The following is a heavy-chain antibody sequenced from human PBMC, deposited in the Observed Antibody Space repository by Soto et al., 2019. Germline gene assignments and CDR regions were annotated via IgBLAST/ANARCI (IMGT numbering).Heavy chain of an antibody. D-gene: IGHD3-3*01. CDR2: IYYSGNT. CDR1: GGSISSSCFY. V-gene: IGHV4-31*11. J-gene: IGHJ4*02. Sequence: SETLSLTFAVSGGSISSSCFYWSWIRQRPWKCLELIGYIYYSGNTFYNPSLNSRVTMSVDTYKTQFSLKLSSVTAADTAIYYCARGPDPTFYDFWSSLSTYYFDYWGLGNLVTVSS. CDR3: ARGPDPTFYDFWSSLSTYYFDY.